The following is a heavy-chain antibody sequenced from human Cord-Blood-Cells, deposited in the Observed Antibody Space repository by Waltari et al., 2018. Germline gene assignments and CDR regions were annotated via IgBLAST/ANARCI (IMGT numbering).Heavy chain of an antibody. CDR1: GFTLSSYW. CDR2: IKQDGSEK. D-gene: IGHD1-1*01. V-gene: IGHV3-7*01. CDR3: ARDPGLIQYFDY. J-gene: IGHJ4*02. Sequence: EVQLVESGGGLVQPGGSLRLSCAASGFTLSSYWMSWVRQAPGKGLEWVANIKQDGSEKYYVDSVKGRFTISRDNAKNSLYLQMNSLRAEDTAVYYCARDPGLIQYFDYWGQGTLVTVSS.